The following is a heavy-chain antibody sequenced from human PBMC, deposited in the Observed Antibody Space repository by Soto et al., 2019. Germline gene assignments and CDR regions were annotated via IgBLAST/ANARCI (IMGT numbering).Heavy chain of an antibody. Sequence: PSETLSLTCAVYSGSFSGYYWSWIRQPPGKGLEWIGEINHSGSTNYNPSLKSRVTISVDTSKNQFSLKLSSVTAADTAVYYCARGLVYRTSNCSSTSCLEYYYYYGMDVWGQGTTVTVSS. CDR3: ARGLVYRTSNCSSTSCLEYYYYYGMDV. CDR2: INHSGST. J-gene: IGHJ6*02. CDR1: SGSFSGYY. D-gene: IGHD2-2*01. V-gene: IGHV4-34*01.